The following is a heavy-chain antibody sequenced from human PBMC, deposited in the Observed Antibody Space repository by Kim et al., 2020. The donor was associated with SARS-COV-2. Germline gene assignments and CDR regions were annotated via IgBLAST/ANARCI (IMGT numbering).Heavy chain of an antibody. D-gene: IGHD3-10*01. CDR3: ARPRRLRGGMDV. CDR2: INHSGST. V-gene: IGHV4-34*01. Sequence: SETLSLTCAVYGGSFSGYYWSWIRQPPGKGLEWIGEINHSGSTNYNPSLKSRVTISVDTSKNQFSLKLSSVTAADTAVYYCARPRRLRGGMDVWGQGTTVTVSS. CDR1: GGSFSGYY. J-gene: IGHJ6*02.